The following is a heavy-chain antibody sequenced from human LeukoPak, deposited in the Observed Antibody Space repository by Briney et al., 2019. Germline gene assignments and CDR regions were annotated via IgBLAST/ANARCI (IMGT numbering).Heavy chain of an antibody. D-gene: IGHD1-1*01. V-gene: IGHV3-48*01. J-gene: IGHJ3*02. CDR1: GLTFSSYT. CDR2: ITSSSSTI. Sequence: PGGSLRLSCAASGLTFSSYTMNWVRQTPGKGLEWVSYITSSSSTIYYADSVKGRFTISRDNAKNSPYLQMNCLTAEDTTVYYCARGNNHDTFDIWGQGTMVTVSS. CDR3: ARGNNHDTFDI.